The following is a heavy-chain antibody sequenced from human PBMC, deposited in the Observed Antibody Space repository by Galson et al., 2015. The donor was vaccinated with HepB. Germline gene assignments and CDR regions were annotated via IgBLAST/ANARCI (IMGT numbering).Heavy chain of an antibody. CDR1: GGSISGYY. CDR2: IHTSGST. Sequence: ETLSLTCTVSGGSISGYYWSWIRQPTGKGLEWIGRIHTSGSTNYNPSLKSRVTMSVDTSKDQFSLRLSSVTAADTAVYYCAREGDFWSGYPYYYYYYMDVWDKGTTVTVSS. D-gene: IGHD3-3*01. J-gene: IGHJ6*03. CDR3: AREGDFWSGYPYYYYYYMDV. V-gene: IGHV4-4*07.